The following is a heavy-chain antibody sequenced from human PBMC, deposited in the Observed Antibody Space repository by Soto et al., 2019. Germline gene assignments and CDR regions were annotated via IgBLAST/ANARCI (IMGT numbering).Heavy chain of an antibody. CDR2: IYPGDSDT. J-gene: IGHJ4*02. V-gene: IGHV5-51*01. CDR1: GYSFTSYW. CDR3: ARLAGDPNDVGPLYFDY. Sequence: PGESLKISCKGSGYSFTSYWIGWVRQMPGKGLEWMGIIYPGDSDTRYSPSFQGQVTISADKSISTAYLQWSSLKASDTAMYYCARLAGDPNDVGPLYFDYWGQGTLVTVSS. D-gene: IGHD1-1*01.